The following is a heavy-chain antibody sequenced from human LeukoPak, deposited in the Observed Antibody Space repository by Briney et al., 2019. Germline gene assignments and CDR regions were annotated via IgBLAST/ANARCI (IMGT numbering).Heavy chain of an antibody. J-gene: IGHJ4*02. CDR2: INEGSNYI. D-gene: IGHD3/OR15-3a*01. CDR1: GFTFSSYS. V-gene: IGHV3-21*01. CDR3: AREGLNFDY. Sequence: GGSLRLSCAASGFTFSSYSMNWVRQAPGKGLEWVSSINEGSNYIRYADSAKGRFTISRDNAKNSLYLQMNSLRAEDTAVYYCAREGLNFDYWGQGTLVTVSS.